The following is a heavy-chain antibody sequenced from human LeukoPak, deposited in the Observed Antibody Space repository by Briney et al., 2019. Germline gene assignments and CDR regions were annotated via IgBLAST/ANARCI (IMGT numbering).Heavy chain of an antibody. CDR3: ARHYGDELSYYYYYYMDV. D-gene: IGHD2-21*01. CDR1: GYSFTSYW. CDR2: IYPGDSDT. Sequence: GESLKISCKGSGYSFTSYWIGWVRQMPGKGLEWMGIIYPGDSDTRYSPSFQGQVTISADKSISTAYLQWSSLKASDTAMYYCARHYGDELSYYYYYYMDVWGKGTTVTVSS. J-gene: IGHJ6*03. V-gene: IGHV5-51*01.